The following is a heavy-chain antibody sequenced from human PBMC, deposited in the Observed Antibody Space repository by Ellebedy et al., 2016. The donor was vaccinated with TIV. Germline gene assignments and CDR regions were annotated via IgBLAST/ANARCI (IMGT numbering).Heavy chain of an antibody. J-gene: IGHJ4*02. Sequence: PGGSLRLSCAASGFTFSIYGMAWVRQAPGRGLEWVSAISGSGETTYYADSVKGRFTIPRDNSKNTLYLQMNSLRAEDTAIYYCAKDVRGGSASDYWGQGTLVTVSS. CDR3: AKDVRGGSASDY. V-gene: IGHV3-23*01. D-gene: IGHD2-15*01. CDR1: GFTFSIYG. CDR2: ISGSGETT.